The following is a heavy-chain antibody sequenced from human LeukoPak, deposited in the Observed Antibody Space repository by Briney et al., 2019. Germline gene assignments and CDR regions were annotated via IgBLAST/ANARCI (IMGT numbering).Heavy chain of an antibody. J-gene: IGHJ6*03. Sequence: GGSLRLSCAASGFTFSSYGMHWVRQAPGKGLEWVAVIWYDGSNKYYADSVKGRFTISRDNSKNTLYLQMNSLRAEDTAVYYCAKTGYSSSWYWDYYYYMDVWRKGTTVTVSS. D-gene: IGHD6-13*01. CDR3: AKTGYSSSWYWDYYYYMDV. V-gene: IGHV3-33*06. CDR2: IWYDGSNK. CDR1: GFTFSSYG.